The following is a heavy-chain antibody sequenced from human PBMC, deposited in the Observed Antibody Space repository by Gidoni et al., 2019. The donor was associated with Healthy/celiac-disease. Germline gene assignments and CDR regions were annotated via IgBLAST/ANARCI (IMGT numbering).Heavy chain of an antibody. CDR2: ISYDGSNK. V-gene: IGHV3-30-3*01. Sequence: QVQLVASGGGVVQPGRSLRLACAASGFTFSSYDMHWVRQGPGKGLEWVAVISYDGSNKYYAHSVKGRFTISRDNSKNTLYLQMNSLRAEDTAVYYCARDSTMEGYDYYYYGMDVWGQGTTVTVSS. CDR1: GFTFSSYD. J-gene: IGHJ6*02. CDR3: ARDSTMEGYDYYYYGMDV. D-gene: IGHD3-10*01.